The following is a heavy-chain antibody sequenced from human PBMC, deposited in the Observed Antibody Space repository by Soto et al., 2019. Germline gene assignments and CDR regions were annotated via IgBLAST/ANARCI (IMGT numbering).Heavy chain of an antibody. CDR3: AKDEGVQLHYYYYGMDV. V-gene: IGHV3-30*18. J-gene: IGHJ6*02. CDR1: GFTFSSYG. D-gene: IGHD2-2*01. CDR2: ISYDGSNK. Sequence: GGSLRLSCAASGFTFSSYGMHWVRQAPGKGLEWVAVISYDGSNKYYADSVKGRFTISRDNSKNTLYLQMNSLRAEDTAVYYCAKDEGVQLHYYYYGMDVWGQGTTVTVSS.